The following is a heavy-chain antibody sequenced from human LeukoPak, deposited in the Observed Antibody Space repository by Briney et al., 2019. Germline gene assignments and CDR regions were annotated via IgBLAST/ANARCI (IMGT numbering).Heavy chain of an antibody. CDR1: GYTFTGYY. J-gene: IGHJ5*02. V-gene: IGHV1-2*06. D-gene: IGHD6-13*01. CDR3: ARAAGLIAAAGTRYNWFDP. CDR2: INPNSGGT. Sequence: ASVKVSCKASGYTFTGYYMHWVRQAPGQGLEWMGRINPNSGGTNYAQKFQGRVTMTRDTSISTAYMELSRLRSDDTAVYYCARAAGLIAAAGTRYNWFDPWGQGTLVTVS.